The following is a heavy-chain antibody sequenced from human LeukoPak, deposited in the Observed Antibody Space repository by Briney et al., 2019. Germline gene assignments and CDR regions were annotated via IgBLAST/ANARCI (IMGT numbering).Heavy chain of an antibody. CDR2: ISGSGGST. CDR3: AKGRKWTDGSFDY. CDR1: GFTFSSYA. D-gene: IGHD3/OR15-3a*01. J-gene: IGHJ4*02. Sequence: PGGSLRLSCAASGFTFSSYALSWVRQAPGKGLEWVSAISGSGGSTYYADSVKGRFTISRDNSKNTLYLQMNSLRAEDTAVYYCAKGRKWTDGSFDYWGQGTLVTVSS. V-gene: IGHV3-23*01.